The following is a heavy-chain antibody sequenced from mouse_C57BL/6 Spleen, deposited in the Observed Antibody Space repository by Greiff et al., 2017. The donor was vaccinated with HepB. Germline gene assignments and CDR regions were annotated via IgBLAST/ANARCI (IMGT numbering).Heavy chain of an antibody. V-gene: IGHV1-5*01. CDR3: TRSVYYYGSSYGGY. J-gene: IGHJ2*01. CDR1: GYTFTSYW. CDR2: IYPGNSDT. Sequence: VQLQQSGPVLARPGASVKMSCKTSGYTFTSYWMHWVKQRPGQGLEWIGAIYPGNSDTSYNQKFKGKAKLTAVTSASTAYMELSSLTNEDSAVYYGTRSVYYYGSSYGGYWGQGTTLTVSS. D-gene: IGHD1-1*01.